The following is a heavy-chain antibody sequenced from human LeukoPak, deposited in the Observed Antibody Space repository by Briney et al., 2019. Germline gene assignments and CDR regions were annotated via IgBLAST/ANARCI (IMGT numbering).Heavy chain of an antibody. D-gene: IGHD3-10*01. J-gene: IGHJ2*01. CDR3: ARVGDHYHWYLDL. V-gene: IGHV3-53*01. CDR1: GFSVSTKY. CDR2: IYSGADT. Sequence: GSLTLSCAASGFSVSTKYMNWVRQAPGKGLEWVSIIYSGADTYYADSVKGRFTISRDTSKNTLFLHMNNLRVEDTAVYYCARVGDHYHWYLDLWGRGTLVSVSS.